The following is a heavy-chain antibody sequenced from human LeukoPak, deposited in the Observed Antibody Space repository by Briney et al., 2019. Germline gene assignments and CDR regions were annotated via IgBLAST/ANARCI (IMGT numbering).Heavy chain of an antibody. CDR3: AKEGHYYDSSGYFNPEYFQH. CDR1: GFTFSSYA. CDR2: ISGSGGST. V-gene: IGHV3-23*01. D-gene: IGHD3-22*01. Sequence: GGSLRLSCAASGFTFSSYAMRWVRQAPGKGLEWVSAISGSGGSTYYADSVKGRFTISRDNSKNTLYLQMNSLRAEDTAVYYCAKEGHYYDSSGYFNPEYFQHWGXGTLVTVSS. J-gene: IGHJ1*01.